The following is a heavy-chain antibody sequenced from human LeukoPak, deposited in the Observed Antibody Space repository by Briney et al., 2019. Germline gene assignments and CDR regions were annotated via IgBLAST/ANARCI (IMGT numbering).Heavy chain of an antibody. J-gene: IGHJ4*02. CDR2: IYSGDIT. CDR3: ARDNPSGTDY. Sequence: GGSLRLPCAASGFTVSSNHMSWVRQAPGKGLEWVSVIYSGDITHYADSVKGRFTISRDNSKNTLYLQMNSLRAEDTAVYYCARDNPSGTDYWGQGTLVTVSS. D-gene: IGHD1-26*01. CDR1: GFTVSSNH. V-gene: IGHV3-53*01.